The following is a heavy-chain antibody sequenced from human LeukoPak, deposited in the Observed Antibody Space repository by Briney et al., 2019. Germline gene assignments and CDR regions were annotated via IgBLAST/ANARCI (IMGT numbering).Heavy chain of an antibody. D-gene: IGHD3-22*01. V-gene: IGHV4-59*08. CDR3: ARGPYSYDSSGAFDI. CDR1: SDSISGYY. J-gene: IGHJ3*02. Sequence: SETLSLTCSVSSDSISGYYWSWLRQPPGKGLEWIGYIYYSGNTYYNPSLKSRVTISLDTSKNQFSLKMNSMTAADTAVYFCARGPYSYDSSGAFDIWGQGTMVTVSS. CDR2: IYYSGNT.